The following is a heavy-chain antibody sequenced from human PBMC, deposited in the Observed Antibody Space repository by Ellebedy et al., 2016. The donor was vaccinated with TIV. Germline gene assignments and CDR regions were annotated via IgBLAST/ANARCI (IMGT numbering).Heavy chain of an antibody. CDR1: GDNVSTNTAA. Sequence: SQTLSLTCAISGDNVSTNTAAWNWIRQSPSGGLEWLGRTYYRSKWYNDYAISVKSRITITADTSKNQFSLQLNSVTPEDTAVYYCAKDIAATGTGFDYWGQGTLVTVSS. CDR2: TYYRSKWYN. D-gene: IGHD6-13*01. CDR3: AKDIAATGTGFDY. V-gene: IGHV6-1*01. J-gene: IGHJ4*02.